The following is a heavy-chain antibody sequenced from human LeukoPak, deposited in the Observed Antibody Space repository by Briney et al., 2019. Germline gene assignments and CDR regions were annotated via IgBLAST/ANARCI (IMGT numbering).Heavy chain of an antibody. Sequence: PPRSRRPSTAAPGFAFSSYAMDWVRQAPSKRLKWVAVIWYDGSNKYYADSVKGRFTISRDNSKNTLYLQMNGLRAEDTAVYYCVRDRVVVAATEGYYFDYWGQGTLVTVSS. V-gene: IGHV3-33*01. CDR1: GFAFSSYA. CDR3: VRDRVVVAATEGYYFDY. CDR2: IWYDGSNK. J-gene: IGHJ4*02. D-gene: IGHD2-15*01.